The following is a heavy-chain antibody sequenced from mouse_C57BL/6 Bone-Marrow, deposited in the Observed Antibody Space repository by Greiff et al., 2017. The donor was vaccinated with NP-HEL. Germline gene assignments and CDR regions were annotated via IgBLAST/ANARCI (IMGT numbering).Heavy chain of an antibody. V-gene: IGHV1-58*01. J-gene: IGHJ2*01. CDR2: IYIGNGYT. CDR1: GYTFTSYG. Sequence: VQLQQSGAELVRPGSSVKMSCKTSGYTFTSYGINWVKQRPGQGLEWIGYIYIGNGYTEYHEKFKAKATLTSDTSSSTAYMQLSSLTSEDSAIYFCARGTFTTVVGFDYWGQGTTLTVSS. CDR3: ARGTFTTVVGFDY. D-gene: IGHD1-1*01.